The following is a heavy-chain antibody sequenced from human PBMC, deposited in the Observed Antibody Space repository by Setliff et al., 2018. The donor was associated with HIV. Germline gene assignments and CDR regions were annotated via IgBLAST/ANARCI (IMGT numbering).Heavy chain of an antibody. CDR3: ARDATRGGDFDF. V-gene: IGHV3-33*05. CDR2: ISYDESNK. Sequence: GGSLRLSCAASGFSFSNYGLHWVRQAPGKGLEWVAVISYDESNKYYADSVKGRFTMSRDNAKNLVYLEMNSLKVEDTAVYYCARDATRGGDFDFWGQGTLVTVSS. J-gene: IGHJ4*02. CDR1: GFSFSNYG. D-gene: IGHD1-26*01.